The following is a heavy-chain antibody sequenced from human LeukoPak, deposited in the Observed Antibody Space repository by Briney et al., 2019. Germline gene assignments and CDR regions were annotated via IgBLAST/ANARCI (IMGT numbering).Heavy chain of an antibody. CDR3: ARLGIAAAGTGNWFDP. J-gene: IGHJ5*02. Sequence: GESLKISCKGSGYSFTSYWIGWVRQMPGKGLEWMGIIYPGDSDTRYSPSFQGQVTISADKSISTAYLQWSSLKASDTAMYYCARLGIAAAGTGNWFDPWGQGTLVTVPS. CDR1: GYSFTSYW. V-gene: IGHV5-51*01. D-gene: IGHD6-13*01. CDR2: IYPGDSDT.